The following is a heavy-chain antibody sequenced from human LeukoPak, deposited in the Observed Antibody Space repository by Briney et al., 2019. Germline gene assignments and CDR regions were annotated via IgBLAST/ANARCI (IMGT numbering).Heavy chain of an antibody. D-gene: IGHD3-16*02. CDR3: ATAGMITFGGVIAHNWFDP. J-gene: IGHJ5*02. CDR1: GYTFTSYY. Sequence: ASVKVSCKASGYTFTSYYMHWVRQAPGKGLEWMGGFDPEDGETIYAQKFQGRVTMTEDTSTDTAYMELSSLRSEDTAVYYCATAGMITFGGVIAHNWFDPWGQGTLVTVSS. V-gene: IGHV1-24*01. CDR2: FDPEDGET.